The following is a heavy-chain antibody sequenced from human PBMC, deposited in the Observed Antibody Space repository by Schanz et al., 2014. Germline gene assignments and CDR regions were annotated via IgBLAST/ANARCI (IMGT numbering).Heavy chain of an antibody. V-gene: IGHV4-59*01. CDR2: TYYTGST. D-gene: IGHD5-12*01. CDR3: TRETSASGLPYDY. J-gene: IGHJ4*02. Sequence: QVQLQESGPGLVRPSETLSLTCTVSGGSISSYYWSWIRQSPGKGLEWIGLTYYTGSTNYNPSLKSRVTISVDTSKNQFFLKLSSVTAADTAVYYCTRETSASGLPYDYWGQGTLXTVSS. CDR1: GGSISSYY.